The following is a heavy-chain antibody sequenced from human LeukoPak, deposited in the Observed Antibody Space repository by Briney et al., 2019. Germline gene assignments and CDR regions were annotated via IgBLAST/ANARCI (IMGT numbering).Heavy chain of an antibody. Sequence: SETLSLTCTVSGGSIGSYYWSWIRQPPGKGLEWIGYIYYSGSTNYNPSHKSRVTISLDTSKNQFSMNLISVTAADTAVYYCAREGVAAAGKLDYWGQGTLVSVSS. CDR3: AREGVAAAGKLDY. V-gene: IGHV4-59*01. D-gene: IGHD6-13*01. CDR1: GGSIGSYY. CDR2: IYYSGST. J-gene: IGHJ4*02.